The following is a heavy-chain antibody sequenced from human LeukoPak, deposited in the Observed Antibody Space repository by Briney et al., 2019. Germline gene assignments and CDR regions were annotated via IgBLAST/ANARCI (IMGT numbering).Heavy chain of an antibody. J-gene: IGHJ4*02. Sequence: SETLSLTCTVSGGSISRYYWSWIRQPPGKGLEWIGSIYTSVTTKYNPSLKSRVTISVDTSKGQFSLKVSSVTASDTAVYYRARLDDRENFDYWGQGTLVTVSS. CDR2: IYTSVTT. CDR3: ARLDDRENFDY. D-gene: IGHD3-22*01. CDR1: GGSISRYY. V-gene: IGHV4-4*09.